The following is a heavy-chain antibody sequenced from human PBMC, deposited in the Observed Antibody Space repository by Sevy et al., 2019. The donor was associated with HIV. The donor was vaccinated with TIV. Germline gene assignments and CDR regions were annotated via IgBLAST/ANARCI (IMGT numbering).Heavy chain of an antibody. J-gene: IGHJ4*02. CDR2: IRSKGDGGTT. CDR1: GFTFSDAW. V-gene: IGHV3-15*01. CDR3: TSEGAD. Sequence: GGSLRLSCATSGFTFSDAWLSWVRQAPGKGLEWIGRIRSKGDGGTTEYPAPVEDRFTISRDDSKNMMYVQMNSLKTEDTGVYYCTSEGADWGQGTLVTVSS.